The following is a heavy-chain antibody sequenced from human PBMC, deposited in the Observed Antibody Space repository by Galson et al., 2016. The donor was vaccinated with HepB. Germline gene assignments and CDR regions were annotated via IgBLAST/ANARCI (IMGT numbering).Heavy chain of an antibody. V-gene: IGHV3-30-3*01. Sequence: SLRLSCAASGFTFSNYAMYCVRQAPGKGLEWVAVISFDGNNQYYADSVKGRFTISSDNSNNTLYLRTDSLRVDDTAVYYCVGGKNAGDSTRLNYWGQGTLVTVSS. CDR1: GFTFSNYA. D-gene: IGHD2/OR15-2a*01. J-gene: IGHJ4*02. CDR2: ISFDGNNQ. CDR3: VGGKNAGDSTRLNY.